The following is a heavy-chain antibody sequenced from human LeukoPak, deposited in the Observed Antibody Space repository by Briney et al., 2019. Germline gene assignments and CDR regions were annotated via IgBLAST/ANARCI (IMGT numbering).Heavy chain of an antibody. Sequence: SVMVSCKASGGTFSSYAISWVRQAPGQGLEWMGGIIPIFGTANYAQKFQGRVTITTDESTSTAYMELSSLRSEDTAVYYCARDDDGSGSYEGYFDYWGQGTLVTVSS. J-gene: IGHJ4*02. CDR2: IIPIFGTA. V-gene: IGHV1-69*05. D-gene: IGHD3-10*01. CDR1: GGTFSSYA. CDR3: ARDDDGSGSYEGYFDY.